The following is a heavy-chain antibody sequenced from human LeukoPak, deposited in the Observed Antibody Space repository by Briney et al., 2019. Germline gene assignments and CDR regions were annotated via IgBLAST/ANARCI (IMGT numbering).Heavy chain of an antibody. CDR2: IFYSGNT. D-gene: IGHD5-24*01. V-gene: IGHV4-59*08. Sequence: SETLSLTCTVSGYSITSYYWSWIRQPPGKGLEWIGYIFYSGNTDYNPSLKSRVTISVDTSKNQFSLKLSSVTAADTAVYYCARGARAGYNLEPFDYWGQGTLVTVSS. J-gene: IGHJ4*02. CDR1: GYSITSYY. CDR3: ARGARAGYNLEPFDY.